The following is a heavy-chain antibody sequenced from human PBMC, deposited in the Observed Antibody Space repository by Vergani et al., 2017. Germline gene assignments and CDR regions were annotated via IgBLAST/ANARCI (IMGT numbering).Heavy chain of an antibody. D-gene: IGHD6-19*01. CDR3: ARQWLGAGGLFDH. J-gene: IGHJ4*02. CDR1: DDSIRSGYC. V-gene: IGHV4-38-2*01. Sequence: QVQMQESGPGLVKSSETLSLTCDVSDDSIRSGYCWGWIRQPPGRGREWIGSIYYSQNGKTYYNPSLKSRVTMSVEATKNQFSLKLTSVTAADTAVYYCARQWLGAGGLFDHWGQGSLVTVSS. CDR2: IYYSQNGKT.